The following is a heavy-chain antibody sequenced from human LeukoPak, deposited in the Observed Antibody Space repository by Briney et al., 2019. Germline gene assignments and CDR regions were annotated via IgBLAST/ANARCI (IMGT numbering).Heavy chain of an antibody. J-gene: IGHJ3*02. CDR1: GFTFSSYS. CDR2: ISSSSYI. D-gene: IGHD6-25*01. CDR3: ARDAEYSTGAFDI. Sequence: GGSLRLSCAASGFTFSSYSMNWVRQAPGKGLEWVSSISSSSYIYYADSVKGRFTISRDNAKNSLYLQMNSLRAEDTAVYYCARDAEYSTGAFDIWGQGTMVTVSS. V-gene: IGHV3-21*01.